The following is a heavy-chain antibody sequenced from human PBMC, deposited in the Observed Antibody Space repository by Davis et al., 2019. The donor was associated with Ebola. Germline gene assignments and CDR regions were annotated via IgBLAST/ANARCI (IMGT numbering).Heavy chain of an antibody. J-gene: IGHJ4*02. V-gene: IGHV2-5*02. CDR3: AHRSIAAAGSVGFDY. Sequence: SGPTLVKPTQTLTLTCTFSGFSLSTSGVGVGWIRQPPGKALEWLALIYLDDDKRYSPSLKSRLTITKDTSKNQVVLTMTNMDPVDTATYYCAHRSIAAAGSVGFDYWGQGTLVTVSS. D-gene: IGHD6-13*01. CDR1: GFSLSTSGVG. CDR2: IYLDDDK.